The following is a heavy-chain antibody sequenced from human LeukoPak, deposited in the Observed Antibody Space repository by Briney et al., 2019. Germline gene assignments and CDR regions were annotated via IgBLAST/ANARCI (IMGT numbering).Heavy chain of an antibody. D-gene: IGHD3-22*01. CDR3: AKEGPIAYDSSGYYQFDY. J-gene: IGHJ4*02. CDR2: IRYDGSNK. Sequence: PGGSLRLSCAASGFTFSSYGMHWARQAPGKGLEWVAFIRYDGSNKYYADSVKGRFTISRDNSKNTLYLQMNSLRAEDTAVYYCAKEGPIAYDSSGYYQFDYWGQGTLVTVSS. CDR1: GFTFSSYG. V-gene: IGHV3-30*02.